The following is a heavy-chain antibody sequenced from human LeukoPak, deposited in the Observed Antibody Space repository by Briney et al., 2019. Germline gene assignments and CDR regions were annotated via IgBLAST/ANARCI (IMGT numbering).Heavy chain of an antibody. V-gene: IGHV3-73*01. D-gene: IGHD4-23*01. J-gene: IGHJ4*02. CDR2: ISRKANSYAT. CDR3: NRSHDYGGTIP. CDR1: LVAPSAVA. Sequence: PGGSLRLSCAQSLVAPSAVAMSCGRQASGKGLEGLDGISRKANSYATAYAAPVKVRFTNNRDDSKNTAYLQKNRLRTADAAMYYCNRSHDYGGTIPGGRGTLVTVSS.